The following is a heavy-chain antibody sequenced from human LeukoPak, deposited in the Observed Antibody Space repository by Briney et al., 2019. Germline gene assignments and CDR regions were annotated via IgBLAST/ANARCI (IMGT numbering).Heavy chain of an antibody. J-gene: IGHJ4*02. D-gene: IGHD1-26*01. V-gene: IGHV1-69*02. Sequence: SVKVSCKASGGTFSSYTISWVRQAPGQGLEWMGRIIPILGIANYAQKFQGGVTITADKSTSTAYMELSSLGSEDAAVYYCARAPVIVGATIFDYWGQGTLVTVSS. CDR3: ARAPVIVGATIFDY. CDR1: GGTFSSYT. CDR2: IIPILGIA.